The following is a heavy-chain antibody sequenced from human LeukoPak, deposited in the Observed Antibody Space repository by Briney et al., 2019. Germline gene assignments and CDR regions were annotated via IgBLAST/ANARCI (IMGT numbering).Heavy chain of an antibody. J-gene: IGHJ6*03. CDR1: GFTFSSYG. CDR2: ISYDGSNK. CDR3: ARDRSEDIVVVVAASYMDV. D-gene: IGHD2-15*01. Sequence: GGSLRLSCAASGFTFSSYGMHWVRQAPGKGLEWVAVISYDGSNKYYADSVKGRFTISRDNSKNTLYLQMNSLRAEDTALYYCARDRSEDIVVVVAASYMDVWGKGTTVTVSS. V-gene: IGHV3-30*03.